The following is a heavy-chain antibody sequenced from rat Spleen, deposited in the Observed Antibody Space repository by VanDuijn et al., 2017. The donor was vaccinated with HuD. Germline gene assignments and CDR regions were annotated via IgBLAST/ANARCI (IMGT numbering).Heavy chain of an antibody. CDR3: TRGFGYNYDWFAY. CDR1: GFTFSDYY. CDR2: ISYEGGNT. D-gene: IGHD1-4*01. V-gene: IGHV5-20*01. Sequence: EVHLVESGGGLVQPGRSLKLSCAASGFTFSDYYMAWVRQAPKKGLEWVASISYEGGNTYYPDSVKGRFTISRDNAKSTLYLQMDSLRSEDTATYYCTRGFGYNYDWFAYWGQGTLVTVSS. J-gene: IGHJ3*01.